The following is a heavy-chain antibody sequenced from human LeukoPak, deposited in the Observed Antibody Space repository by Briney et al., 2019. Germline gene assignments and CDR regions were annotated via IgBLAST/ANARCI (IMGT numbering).Heavy chain of an antibody. Sequence: GGSLRLSCAASGFTFSSYGMHWVRQAPGKGLEWVAVISYDGSNKYYADSVKGRFTISRDNSKNTLYLQMNSLRAEDTAVYYCARYRYNWNLIPYYFDYWGQGTLVTVSS. CDR2: ISYDGSNK. CDR1: GFTFSSYG. V-gene: IGHV3-30*03. J-gene: IGHJ4*02. CDR3: ARYRYNWNLIPYYFDY. D-gene: IGHD1-7*01.